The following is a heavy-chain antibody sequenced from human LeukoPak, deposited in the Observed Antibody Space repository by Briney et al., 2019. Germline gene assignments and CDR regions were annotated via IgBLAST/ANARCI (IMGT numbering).Heavy chain of an antibody. J-gene: IGHJ4*02. CDR2: INHSGST. D-gene: IGHD4-23*01. V-gene: IGHV4-34*01. Sequence: SETLSLTCAVYGGSFSGYYWIWIRQPPGKGLEWIGEINHSGSTNYNPSLKSRVTISLDTSKNQLSLRLSSVTAADTAVYFCARAPYGGALDYWGQGTLLTVSS. CDR3: ARAPYGGALDY. CDR1: GGSFSGYY.